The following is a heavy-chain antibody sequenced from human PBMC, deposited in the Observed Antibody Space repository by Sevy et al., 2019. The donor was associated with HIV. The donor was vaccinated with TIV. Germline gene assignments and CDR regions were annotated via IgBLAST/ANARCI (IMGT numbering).Heavy chain of an antibody. CDR1: GFTFSSYS. Sequence: GGSLRLSCAASGFTFSSYSMNWVRQAPGKGLEWVSYISSSSSTIYYADSVKGRFTISRDNAKNSLYLQMSSLRDEDTAVYYCAAGWGSYYEFDYWGQGTLVTVSS. V-gene: IGHV3-48*02. D-gene: IGHD1-26*01. CDR3: AAGWGSYYEFDY. CDR2: ISSSSSTI. J-gene: IGHJ4*02.